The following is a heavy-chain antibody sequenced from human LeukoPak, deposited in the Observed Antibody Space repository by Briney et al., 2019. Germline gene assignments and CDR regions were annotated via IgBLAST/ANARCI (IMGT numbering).Heavy chain of an antibody. CDR2: IYYSGST. D-gene: IGHD2-2*01. Sequence: SETLSLTCTVSGGSISSGGYYWSWIRQHPGKGLEWIGYIYYSGSTYYNPSLKSRVTISVDTSKNQFSLKLSSVTAADTAVYYCARGLGYCSSTSCYHDAFDIWGQGTMVTVSS. CDR3: ARGLGYCSSTSCYHDAFDI. CDR1: GGSISSGGYY. V-gene: IGHV4-31*03. J-gene: IGHJ3*02.